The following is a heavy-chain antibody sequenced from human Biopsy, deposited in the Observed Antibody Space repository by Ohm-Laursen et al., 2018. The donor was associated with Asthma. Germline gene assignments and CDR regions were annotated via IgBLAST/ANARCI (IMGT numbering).Heavy chain of an antibody. J-gene: IGHJ6*02. Sequence: ASVKVSCKTSGYTFNSGGITWVRQAPGQGLEWMGWISVYNGNTKVAQKLQDRVTMITDTSTSTAYMELRSLRSDDTAVYFCARAVDYSHYYGIDVWGQETTVTVS. V-gene: IGHV1-18*01. CDR2: ISVYNGNT. CDR3: ARAVDYSHYYGIDV. D-gene: IGHD3-10*01. CDR1: GYTFNSGG.